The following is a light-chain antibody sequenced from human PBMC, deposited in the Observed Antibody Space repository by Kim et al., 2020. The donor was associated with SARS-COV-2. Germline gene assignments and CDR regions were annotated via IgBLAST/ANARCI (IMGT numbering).Light chain of an antibody. CDR1: HSITGW. Sequence: SAFVGDRVTITCRASHSITGWVAWYQQKPGKAPKLMIYEASSFESGVPSRFSGSGSGTEFTLTISSLQPDDFATYYCQQYNSYRYTFGQGTKLEI. J-gene: IGKJ2*01. V-gene: IGKV1-5*01. CDR3: QQYNSYRYT. CDR2: EAS.